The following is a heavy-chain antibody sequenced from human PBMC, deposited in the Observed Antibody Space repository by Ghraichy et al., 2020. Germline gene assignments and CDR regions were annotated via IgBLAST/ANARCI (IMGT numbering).Heavy chain of an antibody. J-gene: IGHJ5*02. CDR3: ARSVGSWYGDNVFDP. Sequence: SETLSLTCTVSGGSLNSSYLTWIRQSSGRGLQWIGYMYYSGRTNINTSLQSRAAISVDMSRNQVSLKLTAVTAADTAVYYCARSVGSWYGDNVFDPWGQGILVTVSS. CDR1: GGSLNSSY. CDR2: MYYSGRT. V-gene: IGHV4-59*12. D-gene: IGHD6-13*01.